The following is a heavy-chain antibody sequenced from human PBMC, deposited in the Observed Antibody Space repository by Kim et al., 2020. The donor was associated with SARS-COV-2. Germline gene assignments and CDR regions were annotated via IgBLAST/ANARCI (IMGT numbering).Heavy chain of an antibody. J-gene: IGHJ6*02. CDR1: GDSISSADYY. D-gene: IGHD2-2*01. CDR2: IYYNGST. Sequence: SETLSLTCTVSGDSISSADYYWTWIRQPPGKGLEWIGYIYYNGSTYYNPSLKRQLTVLIDTSKNQFSLKLSSVTVADTAGYYCASDAVSCTSSSCHLHYGMDVWGQGTTVTVSS. CDR3: ASDAVSCTSSSCHLHYGMDV. V-gene: IGHV4-30-4*01.